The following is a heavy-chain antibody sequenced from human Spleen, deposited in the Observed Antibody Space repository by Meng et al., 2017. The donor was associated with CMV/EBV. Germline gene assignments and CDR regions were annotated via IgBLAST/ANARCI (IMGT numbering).Heavy chain of an antibody. D-gene: IGHD1-1*01. CDR3: IWNDLGDY. Sequence: EVQLVEAGGDSLEPVGSLRLSCAGSGFTFRNAWMSWVRQAPGKGLEWVGRIKSKTDGETADYNAPVKGRFTISRDDSKNTLYLQMNSLKTEDTAIYYCIWNDLGDYWGQGTLVTVSS. V-gene: IGHV3-15*01. J-gene: IGHJ4*02. CDR2: IKSKTDGETA. CDR1: GFTFRNAW.